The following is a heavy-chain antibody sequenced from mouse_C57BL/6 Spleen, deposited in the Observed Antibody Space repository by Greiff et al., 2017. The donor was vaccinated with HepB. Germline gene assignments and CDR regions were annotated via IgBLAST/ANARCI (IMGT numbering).Heavy chain of an antibody. CDR2: ICSGGST. D-gene: IGHD2-2*01. CDR3: ARIYGYDEGVWFAY. CDR1: GFSLTSYG. V-gene: IGHV2-2*01. J-gene: IGHJ3*01. Sequence: VMLVESGPGLVQPSQSLSITCTVSGFSLTSYGVHWVRQSPGKGLEWLGVICSGGSTDYNAAFISRLSISKDNSKSQVFFKMNSLQADDTAIYYCARIYGYDEGVWFAYWGQGTLVTVSA.